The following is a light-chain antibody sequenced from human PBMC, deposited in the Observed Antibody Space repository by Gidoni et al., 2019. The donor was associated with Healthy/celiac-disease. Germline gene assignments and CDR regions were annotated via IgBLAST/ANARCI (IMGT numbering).Light chain of an antibody. CDR3: QQYNNWPPFT. CDR1: QSVSSN. CDR2: GAS. V-gene: IGKV3-15*01. Sequence: EIVMTQSPATLSVSPGERANLSCRASQSVSSNLAWYQQKPGQAPRLLIYGASTRATGIPARFSGSGSGTEFTLTISSLQSEDFAVYYCQQYNNWPPFTFGPXTKVDIK. J-gene: IGKJ3*01.